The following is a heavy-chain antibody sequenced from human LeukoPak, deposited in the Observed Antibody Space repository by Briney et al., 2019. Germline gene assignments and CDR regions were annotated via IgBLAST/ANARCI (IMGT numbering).Heavy chain of an antibody. J-gene: IGHJ4*02. D-gene: IGHD2-15*01. CDR3: ARGPPYTLVVVARHGY. CDR2: IIPIFGTA. V-gene: IGHV1-69*05. Sequence: SVKVSCKASGGTFSSYAISWVRQAPGQGLEWMGGIIPIFGTANYAQKFRGRVTITTDESTSTAYMDLSSLRSEDTAVYYCARGPPYTLVVVARHGYWGQGTLVTVSS. CDR1: GGTFSSYA.